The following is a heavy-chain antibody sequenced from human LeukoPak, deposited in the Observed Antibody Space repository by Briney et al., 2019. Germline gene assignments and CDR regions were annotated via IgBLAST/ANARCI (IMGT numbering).Heavy chain of an antibody. CDR2: INPSGGST. CDR3: ARGSTVLTPNWDY. Sequence: ASVKVSCKASGYTFTSYYMHWVRQAPGQGLEWMGIINPSGGSTSYAQKFQGRVTMTTNTPTSTAYMELRSLRSDDTAVYYCARGSTVLTPNWDYWGQGTLVTVSS. J-gene: IGHJ4*02. V-gene: IGHV1-46*01. CDR1: GYTFTSYY. D-gene: IGHD4-23*01.